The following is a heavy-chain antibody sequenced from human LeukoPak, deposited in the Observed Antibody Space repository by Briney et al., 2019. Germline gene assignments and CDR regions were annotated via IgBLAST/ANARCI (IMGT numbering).Heavy chain of an antibody. CDR2: ISSSGSST. CDR3: AKGRRGWHYFDY. D-gene: IGHD6-19*01. CDR1: EFTFSSYA. V-gene: IGHV3-23*01. J-gene: IGHJ4*02. Sequence: PGGSLRLSCAASEFTFSSYAMSWVRQAPGKRLEWVSIISSSGSSTYYADSGGGRFTISRDNSENTLFLQMNSLSAEDTAVYYCAKGRRGWHYFDYWGQGTLVTVSS.